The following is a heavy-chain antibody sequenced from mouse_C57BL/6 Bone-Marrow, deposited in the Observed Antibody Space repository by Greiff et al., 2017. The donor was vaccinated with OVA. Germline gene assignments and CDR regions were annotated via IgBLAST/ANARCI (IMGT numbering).Heavy chain of an antibody. CDR1: GYTFTSYW. CDR2: IDPSDSYT. V-gene: IGHV1-50*01. D-gene: IGHD3-3*01. CDR3: ARGTVYYFDY. Sequence: QVQLQQPGAELVKPGASVKLSCKASGYTFTSYWMQWVKQRPGQGLEWIGEIDPSDSYTNYNQKFKGKATLTVETSSSTAYMQLSSLTSEDSAVYYCARGTVYYFDYWGQGTTLTVSS. J-gene: IGHJ2*01.